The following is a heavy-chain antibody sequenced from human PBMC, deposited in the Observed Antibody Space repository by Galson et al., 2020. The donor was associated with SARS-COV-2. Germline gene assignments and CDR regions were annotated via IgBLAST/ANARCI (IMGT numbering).Heavy chain of an antibody. V-gene: IGHV1-24*01. Sequence: ASVTVSCQVSGYTLTKLSMHWVRPAPGKGLAWVGGFDPEDGETIYPQKLQGRLTMPEDTSTDKAYMELSSLRSEETAVYYCATGLSITMVRGVRYYYYGMDVWGQGSTVTVSS. J-gene: IGHJ6*02. D-gene: IGHD3-10*01. CDR1: GYTLTKLS. CDR3: ATGLSITMVRGVRYYYYGMDV. CDR2: FDPEDGET.